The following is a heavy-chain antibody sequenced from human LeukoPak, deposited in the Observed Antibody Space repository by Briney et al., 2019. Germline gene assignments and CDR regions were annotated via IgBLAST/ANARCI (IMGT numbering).Heavy chain of an antibody. Sequence: SQTLSLTCAISGDSVSSNSAAWNWIRQSPSRGLEWLGRTYYRSKWYNDYAASVKSRITINPDTSKNQFSLQLNSVTPEDTAVFYCARFYYDTSGHGAFDIWAQGTMVTVSS. V-gene: IGHV6-1*01. CDR2: TYYRSKWYN. CDR1: GDSVSSNSAA. CDR3: ARFYYDTSGHGAFDI. J-gene: IGHJ3*02. D-gene: IGHD3-22*01.